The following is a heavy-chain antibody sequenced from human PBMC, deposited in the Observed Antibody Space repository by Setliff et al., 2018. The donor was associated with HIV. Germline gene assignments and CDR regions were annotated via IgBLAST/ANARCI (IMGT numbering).Heavy chain of an antibody. CDR2: MDPQSGNT. J-gene: IGHJ4*02. CDR1: GYTFTSYD. CDR3: ATYHYYDSRAYYVDLYYFEY. D-gene: IGHD3-22*01. Sequence: GASVKVSCKASGYTFTSYDINWVRQATGQGLEWVGWMDPQSGNTGYAQRFQGRVTMTRNISISTAYMELSSLTSEDTAVYYCATYHYYDSRAYYVDLYYFEYWGQGTLVTVSS. V-gene: IGHV1-8*01.